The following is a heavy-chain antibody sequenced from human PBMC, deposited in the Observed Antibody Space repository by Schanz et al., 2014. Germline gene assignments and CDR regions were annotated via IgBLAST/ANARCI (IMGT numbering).Heavy chain of an antibody. CDR2: INPSGGST. D-gene: IGHD5-12*01. Sequence: QVPLLPSLAEFPPPFSSFKVSCKASGYTFTSYYMYWVRQAPGQGLEWMGVINPSGGSTIYAQKFQGRVTMTRDTSTSTVYMELSSLRSEDTAVYYCARAAYGGYTSTPLRYWGQGTLVTVSS. CDR1: GYTFTSYY. CDR3: ARAAYGGYTSTPLRY. V-gene: IGHV1-46*01. J-gene: IGHJ4*02.